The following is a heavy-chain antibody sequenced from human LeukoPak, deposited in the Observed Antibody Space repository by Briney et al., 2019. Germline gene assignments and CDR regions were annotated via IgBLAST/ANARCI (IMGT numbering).Heavy chain of an antibody. J-gene: IGHJ5*02. CDR3: ARGPRLQLELRKKYNWFDP. V-gene: IGHV4-34*01. CDR2: VNHSGSA. D-gene: IGHD1-7*01. CDR1: GETFTNYY. Sequence: SETLSLTCVVYGETFTNYYWSWTRKPPGTGLEWIGEVNHSGSANYNPSLKSRVTISVDTSKSQFSLSLNSVTAADTAVYYCARGPRLQLELRKKYNWFDPWGQGSLVTVSS.